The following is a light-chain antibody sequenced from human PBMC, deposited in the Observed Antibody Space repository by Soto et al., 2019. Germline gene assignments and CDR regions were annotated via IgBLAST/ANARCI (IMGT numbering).Light chain of an antibody. Sequence: QSVLTQPPSVSAAPGQTVTISCAGSSSDIGRNYVSWYQHLPGTAPKLLIYENNKRPSGIPDRLSGSKSCSSATLGITGLQTGDEADYYCGTWDSSLTTYVFGPGTKVTVL. CDR1: SSDIGRNY. CDR2: ENN. J-gene: IGLJ1*01. CDR3: GTWDSSLTTYV. V-gene: IGLV1-51*02.